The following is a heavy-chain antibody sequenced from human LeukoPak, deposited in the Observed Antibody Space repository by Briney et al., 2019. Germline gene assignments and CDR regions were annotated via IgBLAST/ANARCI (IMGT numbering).Heavy chain of an antibody. D-gene: IGHD5-18*01. Sequence: SETLSLTCTVSGGSVSSGSYYWSWIRQPPGKGLEWTGYIYYSGSTNYNPSLKSRVTISVDTSKNQFSLKLSSVTAADTAVYYCARVVRGYSYGSGFDPWGQGTLVTVSS. CDR1: GGSVSSGSYY. J-gene: IGHJ5*02. CDR3: ARVVRGYSYGSGFDP. V-gene: IGHV4-61*01. CDR2: IYYSGST.